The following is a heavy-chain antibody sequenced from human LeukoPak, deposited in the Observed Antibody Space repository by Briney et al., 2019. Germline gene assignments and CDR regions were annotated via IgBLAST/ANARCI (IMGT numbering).Heavy chain of an antibody. CDR2: INWNGGST. CDR3: ARDSWDTAIHNY. Sequence: PGRSLRLSCAASGFTFDDYGMSWVRQAPGKGLEWVSGINWNGGSTGYADSVKGRFTISRDNAKNSLYLQMNSLRAEDTALYYCARDSWDTAIHNYWGQGTLVTVSS. CDR1: GFTFDDYG. V-gene: IGHV3-20*04. D-gene: IGHD5-18*01. J-gene: IGHJ4*02.